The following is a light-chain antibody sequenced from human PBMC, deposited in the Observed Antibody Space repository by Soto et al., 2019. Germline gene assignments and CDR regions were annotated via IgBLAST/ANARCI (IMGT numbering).Light chain of an antibody. Sequence: QSALTQPASVSGSPGQSITISCTGSTRDIGSYKYASWYQQNPGTVPKLILYEVNNRPSGISSRFSGFRSGNTASLTISGLQVEDEADYYCSAFTPTTSYVLFGGGTKVTVL. J-gene: IGLJ2*01. CDR2: EVN. CDR1: TRDIGSYKY. CDR3: SAFTPTTSYVL. V-gene: IGLV2-14*01.